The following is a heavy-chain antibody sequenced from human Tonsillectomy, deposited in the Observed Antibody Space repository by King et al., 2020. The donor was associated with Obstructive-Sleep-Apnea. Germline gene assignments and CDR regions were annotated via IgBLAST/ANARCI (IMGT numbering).Heavy chain of an antibody. V-gene: IGHV3-48*04. J-gene: IGHJ4*02. CDR1: GFTFSSYS. Sequence: VQLVESGGGLVQPGGSLRLSCAASGFTFSSYSMNWVRPAPGRGLEWGSYISSSSSTLYYADSVKGRFTLSRDNAKNSLYLQMNSLRAEDTAVYYCARDGKGAFDYWGQGTLVTVSS. D-gene: IGHD1-1*01. CDR3: ARDGKGAFDY. CDR2: ISSSSSTL.